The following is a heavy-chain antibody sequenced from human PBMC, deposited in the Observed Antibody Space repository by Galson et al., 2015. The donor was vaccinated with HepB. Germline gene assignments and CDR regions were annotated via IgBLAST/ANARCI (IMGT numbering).Heavy chain of an antibody. CDR3: AKDGGGSYRGWFDP. CDR1: GFTFSSYG. J-gene: IGHJ5*02. Sequence: SLRLSCAASGFTFSSYGMHWVRQAPGKGLEWVAVISYDGSNKYYADSVKGRFTISRDNSKNTLYLQMNSLRAEDTAVYYCAKDGGGSYRGWFDPWGQGTLVTVSS. D-gene: IGHD1-26*01. V-gene: IGHV3-30*18. CDR2: ISYDGSNK.